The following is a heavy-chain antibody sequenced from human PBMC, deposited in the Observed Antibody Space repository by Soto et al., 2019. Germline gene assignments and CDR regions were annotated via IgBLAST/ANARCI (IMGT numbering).Heavy chain of an antibody. J-gene: IGHJ4*02. D-gene: IGHD3-22*01. CDR2: IIPIFGTA. V-gene: IGHV1-69*13. CDR3: ARVESQGYYDSSGYYYNY. CDR1: GYTFTSYG. Sequence: SVKVSCKASGYTFTSYGISWVRQDPGQGLEWMGGIIPIFGTANYAQKFQGRVTITADESTSTAYMELSSLRSEDTAVYYCARVESQGYYDSSGYYYNYWGQGTLVTVSS.